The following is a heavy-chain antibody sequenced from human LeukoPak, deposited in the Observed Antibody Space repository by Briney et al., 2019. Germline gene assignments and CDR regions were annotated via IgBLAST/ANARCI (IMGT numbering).Heavy chain of an antibody. CDR1: GFTFSSYG. J-gene: IGHJ5*02. Sequence: PGGSQRPSQAPAGFTFSSYGMRWGRQPPSDGLGWGVVISYEGRTKYYSDSVKGRFTISRENCKNTLYMQMNSLRGEDTAVYYCGGGIAAAQRPWFDPWGEGTVVTVSS. CDR2: ISYEGRTK. V-gene: IGHV3-30*03. CDR3: GGGIAAAQRPWFDP. D-gene: IGHD6-13*01.